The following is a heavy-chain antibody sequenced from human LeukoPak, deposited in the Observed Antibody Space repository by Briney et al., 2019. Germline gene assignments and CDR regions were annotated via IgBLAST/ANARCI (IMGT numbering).Heavy chain of an antibody. CDR3: ARDNWIDC. CDR1: GFTFTTYW. CDR2: IKYDGSTS. V-gene: IGHV3-74*01. Sequence: PGGSLRLSCAASGFTFTTYWIHWVRQGPGKGLVWVSRIKYDGSTSNYADSVKGRFTISRDNTKNSLYLLMNSLKVEDTAIYYCARDNWIDCWGQGTLVTVSS. J-gene: IGHJ5*01.